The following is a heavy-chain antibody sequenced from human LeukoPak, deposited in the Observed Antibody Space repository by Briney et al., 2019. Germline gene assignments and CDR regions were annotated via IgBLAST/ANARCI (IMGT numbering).Heavy chain of an antibody. CDR3: ARRDCSGGSCYLYFDY. V-gene: IGHV5-51*01. J-gene: IGHJ4*02. D-gene: IGHD2-15*01. Sequence: GESLKISCKGSGYSFTSYWIGWVRQMPGKGLEWMGIIYPGDSDTRYSPSFRGQVTISADKSISTAYLQWSSLKASDTAMYYCARRDCSGGSCYLYFDYWGQGTLVTVSS. CDR1: GYSFTSYW. CDR2: IYPGDSDT.